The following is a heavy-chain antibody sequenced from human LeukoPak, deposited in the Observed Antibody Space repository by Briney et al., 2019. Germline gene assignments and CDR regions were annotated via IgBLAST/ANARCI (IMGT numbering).Heavy chain of an antibody. J-gene: IGHJ4*02. D-gene: IGHD3-3*01. V-gene: IGHV4-34*01. CDR3: ARHRYDFWSGPFDY. Sequence: SETLSLTCAVYGGSFSGYYWSWIRQPPGKGLEWIGSIYYSGSTYYNPSLKSRVTISVDTSKNQFSLKLSSVTAADTAVYYCARHRYDFWSGPFDYWAREPWSPSPQ. CDR2: IYYSGST. CDR1: GGSFSGYY.